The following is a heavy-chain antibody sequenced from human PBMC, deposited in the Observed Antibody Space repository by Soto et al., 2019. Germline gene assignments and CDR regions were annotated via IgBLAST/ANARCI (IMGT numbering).Heavy chain of an antibody. D-gene: IGHD2-15*01. CDR2: MNPNSGNT. CDR3: ARTLQKPSSHNWFDP. Sequence: ASVKVSCKASGYTFTSYDINWVRQATGQGLEWMGWMNPNSGNTGYAQKFQGRVTMTRNTSISTAYMELGSLRSEDTAVYYCARTLQKPSSHNWFDPWGQGTLVTVSS. CDR1: GYTFTSYD. J-gene: IGHJ5*02. V-gene: IGHV1-8*01.